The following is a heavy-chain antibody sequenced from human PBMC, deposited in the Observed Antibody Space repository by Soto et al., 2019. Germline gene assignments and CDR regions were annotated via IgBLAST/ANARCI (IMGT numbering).Heavy chain of an antibody. CDR2: ISTSSTNI. D-gene: IGHD3-10*01. J-gene: IGHJ6*03. V-gene: IGHV3-21*02. CDR1: GFTFSSYN. Sequence: EVQLVESGGGLVKPGGSLRLSCAASGFTFSSYNMNWVRQAPGKGLEWVSSISTSSTNIYYADSMKGRCTISRDNGKNSLYLQMNNLGAEETAVYFCARDTSMVGYSYYYMDVWGKGTTVTVSS. CDR3: ARDTSMVGYSYYYMDV.